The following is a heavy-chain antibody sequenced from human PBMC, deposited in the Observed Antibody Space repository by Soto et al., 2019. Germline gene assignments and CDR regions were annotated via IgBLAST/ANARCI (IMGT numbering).Heavy chain of an antibody. CDR1: GDSISSYF. D-gene: IGHD3-10*01. CDR3: ASSAGHPGDFFYYNGMDV. V-gene: IGHV4-59*01. Sequence: WETLSLTCTVSGDSISSYFWSWIRQPPVKVLEWIGCVYHSGSTNYSPSLKRRVSISVDTSKNQFYLRLNSVTAADTAVYYCASSAGHPGDFFYYNGMDVWGQGTTVTVSS. J-gene: IGHJ6*02. CDR2: VYHSGST.